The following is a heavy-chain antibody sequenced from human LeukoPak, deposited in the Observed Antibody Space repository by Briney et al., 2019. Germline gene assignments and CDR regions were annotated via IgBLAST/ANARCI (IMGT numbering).Heavy chain of an antibody. J-gene: IGHJ5*02. CDR2: IYTSGST. CDR1: DGSISSYY. V-gene: IGHV4-4*07. Sequence: SETLSLTCNVSDGSISSYYWSWIRQPAGKGLEWIGRIYTSGSTNYNPSLKSRVTMSVDTSKNQFSLKLSSVTAADTAVYYCARGAAAAPFDPWGQGTLDTVSS. CDR3: ARGAAAAPFDP. D-gene: IGHD6-13*01.